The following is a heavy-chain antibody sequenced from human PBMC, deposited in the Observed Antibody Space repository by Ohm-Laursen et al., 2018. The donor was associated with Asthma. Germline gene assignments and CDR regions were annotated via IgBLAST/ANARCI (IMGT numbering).Heavy chain of an antibody. J-gene: IGHJ5*02. D-gene: IGHD4-11*01. Sequence: SLRLSCAASRFTFSSFGMHWVRQAPGKGLEWVAVISYDGSNKYYADSVKGRFTISRDNSKNTLYLQMNSLRAEDTAVYYCAKFDDYLNWFDPWGQGTLVTVSS. CDR3: AKFDDYLNWFDP. V-gene: IGHV3-30*18. CDR1: RFTFSSFG. CDR2: ISYDGSNK.